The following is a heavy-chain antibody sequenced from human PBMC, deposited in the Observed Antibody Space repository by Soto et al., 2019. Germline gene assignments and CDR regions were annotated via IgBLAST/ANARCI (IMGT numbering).Heavy chain of an antibody. CDR3: ARAALYNWNDVSWFDP. Sequence: PGVSLRLSCAASGFTFSSYSMNWVRQAPGKGLEWVSYISSSSSTIYYADSVKGRFTISRDNAKNSLYLQMNSLRAEDTAVYYCARAALYNWNDVSWFDPWGQGTLVTVSS. D-gene: IGHD1-1*01. CDR2: ISSSSSTI. V-gene: IGHV3-48*01. J-gene: IGHJ5*02. CDR1: GFTFSSYS.